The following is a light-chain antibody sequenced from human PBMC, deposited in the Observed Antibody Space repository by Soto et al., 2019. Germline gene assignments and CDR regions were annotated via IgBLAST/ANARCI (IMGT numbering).Light chain of an antibody. Sequence: QSALTQPASVSGSPGQSITISCTGTSSDVGSYNYVAWYQQFPGKTPKLMSYEVRNRPSGVSSRFSGSKSGNTASLNISGLQAEDEADYYCLSYTGSDTSYVFGTGTKLTVL. CDR2: EVR. CDR1: SSDVGSYNY. CDR3: LSYTGSDTSYV. J-gene: IGLJ1*01. V-gene: IGLV2-14*01.